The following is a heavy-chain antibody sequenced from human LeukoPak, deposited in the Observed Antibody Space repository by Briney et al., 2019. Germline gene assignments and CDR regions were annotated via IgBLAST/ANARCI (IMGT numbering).Heavy chain of an antibody. CDR3: AKAVGATTHDY. CDR1: GFTFSSYG. CDR2: ISYDGSNK. D-gene: IGHD1-26*01. Sequence: PGGSLRLSCAAPGFTFSSYGMHWVRQAPGKGLEWVAVISYDGSNKYYADSVKGRFTISRDNSKNTLYLQMNSLRAEDTAVYYCAKAVGATTHDYWGQGTLVTVSS. J-gene: IGHJ4*02. V-gene: IGHV3-30*18.